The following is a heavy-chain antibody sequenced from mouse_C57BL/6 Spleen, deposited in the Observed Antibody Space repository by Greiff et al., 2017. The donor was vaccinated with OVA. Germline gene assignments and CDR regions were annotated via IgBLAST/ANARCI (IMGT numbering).Heavy chain of an antibody. J-gene: IGHJ4*01. Sequence: VQLVESGPGLVQPSQCLSITCTVSGFSFTSYGVHWVRQSPGKGLEWLGVIWCGGGTDYNAAFISRLGISKDNSKSQVFFKMNRLQADDTAIYYCARKSRGYYAMGYWGQGTSVTVSS. CDR3: ARKSRGYYAMGY. CDR1: GFSFTSYG. CDR2: IWCGGGT. V-gene: IGHV2-2*01.